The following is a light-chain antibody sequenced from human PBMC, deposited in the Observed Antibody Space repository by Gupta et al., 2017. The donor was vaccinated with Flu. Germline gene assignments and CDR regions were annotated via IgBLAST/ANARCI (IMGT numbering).Light chain of an antibody. V-gene: IGLV3-25*02. J-gene: IGLJ2*01. Sequence: SSELTQPPSVSVSPGQTARITCSGDALPKQYAYWYQQKPGQAPVLVIYKDSERPSGIPERFSGSSSGTTVTLTISGVQAEDEADYYCQSADSSGTYGVFGGGIKLTVL. CDR2: KDS. CDR1: ALPKQY. CDR3: QSADSSGTYGV.